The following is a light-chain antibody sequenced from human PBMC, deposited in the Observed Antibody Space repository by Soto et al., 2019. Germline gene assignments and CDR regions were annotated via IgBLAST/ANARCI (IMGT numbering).Light chain of an antibody. CDR3: QQYNNWLRT. CDR2: GAS. J-gene: IGKJ1*01. V-gene: IGKV3-15*01. CDR1: QSVSSN. Sequence: EIVITQSPATLSVSPGERATLSCRASQSVSSNVAWYQQKPGQAPRLLIYGASTRATGIPARFSGSGSGTEFTLTISSLQSEDFAVYYCQQYNNWLRTFGQGTKVEIK.